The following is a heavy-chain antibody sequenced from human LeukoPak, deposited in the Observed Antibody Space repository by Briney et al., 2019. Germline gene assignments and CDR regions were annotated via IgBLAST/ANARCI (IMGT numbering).Heavy chain of an antibody. CDR1: GYTFTGYY. CDR3: ARDRGYYYDSSGYYEPAY. J-gene: IGHJ4*02. Sequence: VASVKVSCKASGYTFTGYYMHWVRQAPGQRLEWMGRINPNSGGTNYEQKFQGRVTMTRETSISTAYMELSRLRSDDTAVYYCARDRGYYYDSSGYYEPAYWGQGTLVTVSS. D-gene: IGHD3-22*01. CDR2: INPNSGGT. V-gene: IGHV1-2*06.